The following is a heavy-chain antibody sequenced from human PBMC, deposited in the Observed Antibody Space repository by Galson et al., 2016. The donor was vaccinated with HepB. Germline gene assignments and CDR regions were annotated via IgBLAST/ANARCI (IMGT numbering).Heavy chain of an antibody. CDR3: TTVPTRADV. CDR2: IKSQGDGGTA. CDR1: GFTFVDAW. V-gene: IGHV3-15*01. Sequence: SLRLSCAASGFTFVDAWMSWFRQAPGKGLEWLARIKSQGDGGTADYAAPVDGRFIISRDDSRALLFLQINGLKTEDTGVYFCTTVPTRADVWGQGTLVTVSS. J-gene: IGHJ4*02. D-gene: IGHD6-25*01.